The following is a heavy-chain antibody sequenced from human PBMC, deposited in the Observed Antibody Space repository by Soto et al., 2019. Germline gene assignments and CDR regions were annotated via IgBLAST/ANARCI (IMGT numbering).Heavy chain of an antibody. CDR2: IYYSGST. J-gene: IGHJ4*02. CDR3: ARGGRYYDILTGYPKPGYYFDY. D-gene: IGHD3-9*01. Sequence: TLALTCPVSGGSISSGGYYWSWIRQHPGKGLEWIGYIYYSGSTYYNPSLKSRVTISVDTSKNQFSLKLSSVTAADTAVYYCARGGRYYDILTGYPKPGYYFDYWGQGTPVTVYS. CDR1: GGSISSGGYY. V-gene: IGHV4-31*03.